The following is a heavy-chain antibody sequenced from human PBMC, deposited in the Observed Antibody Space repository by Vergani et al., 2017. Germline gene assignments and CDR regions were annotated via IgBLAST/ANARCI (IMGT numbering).Heavy chain of an antibody. CDR1: GFTFSSYW. CDR2: INSDGSST. V-gene: IGHV3-74*01. D-gene: IGHD3-22*01. J-gene: IGHJ6*02. CDR3: ARKHISNYYDSSGYYYMGYYYGMDV. Sequence: EVQLVESGGGLVQPGGSLRLSCAASGFTFSSYWMHWVRQAPGKGLVWVSRINSDGSSTSYADSVKGRFTISRDNAKNTLILQMNGLRAEDTAVYYCARKHISNYYDSSGYYYMGYYYGMDVWGQGTTVTVSS.